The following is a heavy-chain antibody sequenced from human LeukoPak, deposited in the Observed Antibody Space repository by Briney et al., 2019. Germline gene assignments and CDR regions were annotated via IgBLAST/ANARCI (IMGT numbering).Heavy chain of an antibody. CDR3: ARIGAGSSRDY. CDR2: IYSGGST. CDR1: GFTVSTNY. J-gene: IGHJ4*02. D-gene: IGHD6-13*01. V-gene: IGHV3-66*01. Sequence: GGSLRLSCGASGFTVSTNYMSWVRQAPGKGLEWVSIIYSGGSTYYADSVKGRFTISRDNSKNTLYLQMNSLRAEDTAVYYCARIGAGSSRDYWGQGTLVTVSS.